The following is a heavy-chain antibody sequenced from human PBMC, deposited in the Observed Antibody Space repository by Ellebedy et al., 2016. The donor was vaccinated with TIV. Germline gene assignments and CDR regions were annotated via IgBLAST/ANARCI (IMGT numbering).Heavy chain of an antibody. D-gene: IGHD3-16*01. CDR2: ITGIGTST. J-gene: IGHJ3*02. CDR1: GFTFSNYA. V-gene: IGHV3-23*01. Sequence: GGSLRLXCAASGFTFSNYAMSWVLQAPGKGLEWVSAITGIGTSTYYADSVKGRFTISRDNSKNTLSLQMNSLRADDTAIYYCAKPMGPGGRFDAFDIWGQGTLVTVSS. CDR3: AKPMGPGGRFDAFDI.